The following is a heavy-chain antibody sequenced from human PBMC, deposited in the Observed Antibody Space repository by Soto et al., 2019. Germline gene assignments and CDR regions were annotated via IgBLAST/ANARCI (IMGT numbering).Heavy chain of an antibody. CDR3: ARVSITYYDILTGDYRGRWFDP. CDR2: IYYSGST. CDR1: GGSVSSGSYY. Sequence: SETLSLTCTVSGGSVSSGSYYWSWIRQPPGKGLEWIGYIYYSGSTNYNPSLKSRVTISVDTSKNQFSLKLSSVTAADTAVYYCARVSITYYDILTGDYRGRWFDPRAQGTLVTVSS. D-gene: IGHD3-9*01. V-gene: IGHV4-61*01. J-gene: IGHJ5*02.